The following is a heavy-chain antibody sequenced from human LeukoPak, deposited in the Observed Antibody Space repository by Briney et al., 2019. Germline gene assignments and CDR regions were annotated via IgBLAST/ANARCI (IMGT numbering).Heavy chain of an antibody. V-gene: IGHV4-61*02. J-gene: IGHJ4*02. D-gene: IGHD5-12*01. CDR3: TRDSSGYDWFYDY. CDR1: GGSINSGSYY. CDR2: ISSSGST. Sequence: KPSETLSLTCTVSGGSINSGSYYWSWLRQPAGRGLEWIGRISSSGSTNYNPSLKSRVTMSVDRSKNQISLMLYSVTAADTAVYFCTRDSSGYDWFYDYWGQGTLVTVSS.